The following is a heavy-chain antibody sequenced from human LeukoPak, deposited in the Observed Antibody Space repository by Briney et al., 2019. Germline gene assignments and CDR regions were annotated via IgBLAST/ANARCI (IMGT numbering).Heavy chain of an antibody. Sequence: GESLKISCKGSGYSFTSYWIGWVRQMPGKSLEWMGIIYPGDSDTRYSPSFQGQVTISADKSISTAYLQWSSLKASGTAMYYCARQCQYYYGSGSENWFDPWGQGTLVTVSS. D-gene: IGHD3-10*01. V-gene: IGHV5-51*01. CDR1: GYSFTSYW. CDR2: IYPGDSDT. CDR3: ARQCQYYYGSGSENWFDP. J-gene: IGHJ5*02.